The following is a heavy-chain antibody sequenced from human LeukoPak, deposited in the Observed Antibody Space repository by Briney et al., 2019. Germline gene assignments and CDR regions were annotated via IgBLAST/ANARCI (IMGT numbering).Heavy chain of an antibody. Sequence: VGSLRLSCAASGFTFSSSWMYWVRHAPGKGLVWVSRINSDESITTYADSVKGRFTISRDNAKNTLYLQMNSLRAEDTAVYYCARGLVPGFLDYWGQGTPVTVSS. J-gene: IGHJ4*02. D-gene: IGHD4-11*01. V-gene: IGHV3-74*01. CDR3: ARGLVPGFLDY. CDR2: INSDESIT. CDR1: GFTFSSSW.